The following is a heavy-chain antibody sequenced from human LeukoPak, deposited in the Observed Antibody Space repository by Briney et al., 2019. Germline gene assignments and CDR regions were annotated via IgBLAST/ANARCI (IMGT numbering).Heavy chain of an antibody. V-gene: IGHV3-30*18. J-gene: IGHJ4*02. Sequence: GRSLRLSCAASGFTFSSYGMHWVRQAPGKGLEWVAVISYDGSGKYCADSVKGRFTISRDNSKNTLYLQMNSLRAEDTAVYYCAKDSRFLEWLSPLDYWGQGILVTVSS. CDR1: GFTFSSYG. CDR3: AKDSRFLEWLSPLDY. D-gene: IGHD3-3*01. CDR2: ISYDGSGK.